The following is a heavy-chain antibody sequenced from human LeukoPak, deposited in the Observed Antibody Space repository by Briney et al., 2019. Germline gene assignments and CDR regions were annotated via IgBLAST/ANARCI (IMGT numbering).Heavy chain of an antibody. V-gene: IGHV4-31*03. CDR2: VYYSGGT. Sequence: KASQTLSLTCTVSGGSVSSGDYYWSCIRQHPRKGLEWIGFVYYSGGTYYNPSLKSRLTISVDTSNNQLSLKLSSVTAADTAVYYCARVDANWGVVDYWGQGTLVTVSS. J-gene: IGHJ4*02. CDR3: ARVDANWGVVDY. CDR1: GGSVSSGDYY. D-gene: IGHD7-27*01.